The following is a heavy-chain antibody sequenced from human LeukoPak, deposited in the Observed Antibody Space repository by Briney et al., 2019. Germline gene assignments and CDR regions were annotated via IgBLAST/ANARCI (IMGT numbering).Heavy chain of an antibody. D-gene: IGHD6-19*01. CDR3: AKVRGTYSSGFFFDY. J-gene: IGHJ4*02. V-gene: IGHV3-9*02. CDR1: GFSSEDYA. CDR2: ISWNSGYI. Sequence: GGSLRLSCAGSGFSSEDYAMHWVRQAPGKGLEWLSIISWNSGYIGYADSVEGRFTISRDNAKNSLYLQMNSLRAEDTAFYYCAKVRGTYSSGFFFDYWGPGALVTVSS.